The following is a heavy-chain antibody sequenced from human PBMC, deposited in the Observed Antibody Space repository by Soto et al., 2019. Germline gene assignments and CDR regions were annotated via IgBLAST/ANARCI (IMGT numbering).Heavy chain of an antibody. V-gene: IGHV1-69*04. D-gene: IGHD6-6*01. CDR3: ARDSSSSSDAFDT. CDR1: GGTFSSYT. J-gene: IGHJ3*02. Sequence: SVKVSCKASGGTFSSYTISWVRQAPGQGLEWMGRIIPILGIANYAQKFQGRVTITADKSTSTAYMELSSLRSEDTAVYYCARDSSSSSDAFDTWGQGTMVTVSS. CDR2: IIPILGIA.